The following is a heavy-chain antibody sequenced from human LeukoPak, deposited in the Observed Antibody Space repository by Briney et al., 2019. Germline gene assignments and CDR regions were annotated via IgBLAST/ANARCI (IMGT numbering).Heavy chain of an antibody. CDR2: IDPSGGST. J-gene: IGHJ4*02. Sequence: ASVKVFCKASGYTFTNYHMNWVRQAPGQGLEWMGIIDPSGGSTTNAQKFQGRVIMTRDMSASTVYMELSSLRSEDTAVYFCARYGHSPFFDYWGQGTLVIVSS. D-gene: IGHD4-17*01. V-gene: IGHV1-46*01. CDR1: GYTFTNYH. CDR3: ARYGHSPFFDY.